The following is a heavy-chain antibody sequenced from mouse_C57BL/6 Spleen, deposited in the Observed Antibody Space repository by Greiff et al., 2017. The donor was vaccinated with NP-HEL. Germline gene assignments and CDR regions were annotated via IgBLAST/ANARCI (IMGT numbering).Heavy chain of an antibody. J-gene: IGHJ2*01. CDR1: GYTFTDYY. D-gene: IGHD1-1*01. Sequence: VQLVESGPELVKPGASVKISCKASGYTFTDYYINWVKQRPGQGLEWIGWIYPGSGNTKYNEKFKGKATLTVDNSSSPAYMQLSSLTSEDSAVYFCARDYGSSSDYWGQGTTLTVSS. CDR3: ARDYGSSSDY. CDR2: IYPGSGNT. V-gene: IGHV1-84*01.